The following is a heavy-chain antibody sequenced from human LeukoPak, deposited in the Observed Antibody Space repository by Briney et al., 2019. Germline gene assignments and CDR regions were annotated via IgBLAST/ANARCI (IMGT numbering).Heavy chain of an antibody. Sequence: GGSLRLSCAASGFIFSSHWMHWVRQAPGKGLMWISHINSDGITTTYADSVRGRFTISRDNAKNTLYLQMNSLRADDTAVYYCVRALSGTDDYWGQGTLDTVSS. V-gene: IGHV3-74*01. CDR2: INSDGITT. CDR1: GFIFSSHW. CDR3: VRALSGTDDY. D-gene: IGHD2-15*01. J-gene: IGHJ4*02.